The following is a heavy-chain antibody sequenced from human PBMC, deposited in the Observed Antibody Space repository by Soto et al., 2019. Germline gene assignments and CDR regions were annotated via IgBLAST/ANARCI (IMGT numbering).Heavy chain of an antibody. D-gene: IGHD1-26*01. CDR2: INPNSGGT. CDR3: AREGGSYSIIGYYYYGMDV. V-gene: IGHV1-2*04. CDR1: GYTFTGYY. J-gene: IGHJ6*02. Sequence: ASVKVSCKASGYTFTGYYMHWVRQAPGQGFEWMGWINPNSGGTNYAQKFQGWVTMTRDTSISTAYMELSRLRSDDTAVYYCAREGGSYSIIGYYYYGMDVWGQGTTVTVSS.